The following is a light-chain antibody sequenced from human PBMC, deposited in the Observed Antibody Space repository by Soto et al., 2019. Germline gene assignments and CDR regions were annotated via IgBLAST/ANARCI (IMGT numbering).Light chain of an antibody. CDR1: SSNIGAGYD. CDR2: ANN. J-gene: IGLJ1*01. Sequence: QSVLTQPPSVSGAPGQRVTISCTGSSSNIGAGYDVHWYQQLPGTAPKLLIYANNIRPSGVPGRFSGSKSGTSASLAITGLQAEDEADYYCQSYDSSLSGYVFGTG. V-gene: IGLV1-40*01. CDR3: QSYDSSLSGYV.